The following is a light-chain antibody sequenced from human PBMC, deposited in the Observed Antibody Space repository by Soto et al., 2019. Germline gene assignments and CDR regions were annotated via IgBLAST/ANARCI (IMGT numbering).Light chain of an antibody. V-gene: IGLV3-21*02. CDR2: DDS. CDR1: NIGGKS. Sequence: SYELTQPPSVSVAPGQTARITGGGNNIGGKSVHWYQQKPGQAPVLVVYDDSDRPSGIPDRFSGSNSGDTATLTIRRVEAGDEADYYCHVWDSSSDHYAFGTGTKLTVL. J-gene: IGLJ1*01. CDR3: HVWDSSSDHYA.